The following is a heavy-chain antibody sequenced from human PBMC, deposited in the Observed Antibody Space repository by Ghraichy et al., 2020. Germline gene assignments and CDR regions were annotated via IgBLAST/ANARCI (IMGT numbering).Heavy chain of an antibody. CDR2: IYPNSGGT. D-gene: IGHD2-15*01. CDR3: ARGYCSGGSCWDTFDI. V-gene: IGHV1-2*02. J-gene: IGHJ3*02. Sequence: ASVKVSCKASGYTFTGYYMHWVRQAPEQGLEWMGWIYPNSGGTNYAQKFEGRVTMTRDTSITTAYMELSRLRSDDTAVYYCARGYCSGGSCWDTFDIWGQGTMVTVSS. CDR1: GYTFTGYY.